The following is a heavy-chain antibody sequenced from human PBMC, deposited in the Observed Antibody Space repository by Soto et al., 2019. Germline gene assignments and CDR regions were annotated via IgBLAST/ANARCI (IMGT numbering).Heavy chain of an antibody. J-gene: IGHJ4*01. CDR3: ARADIVATSPKENTFDY. CDR1: GYTFTSYG. CDR2: ISAYNGNT. V-gene: IGHV1-18*01. Sequence: QVQLVQSGAEVKKPGASVKVSCKASGYTFTSYGISWVRQAPGQGLEWMGWISAYNGNTNYAQKLQGRVTMTTDTSTSTAYMELRSLRSDDTAMYYCARADIVATSPKENTFDYWRHGTLVTVSS. D-gene: IGHD5-12*01.